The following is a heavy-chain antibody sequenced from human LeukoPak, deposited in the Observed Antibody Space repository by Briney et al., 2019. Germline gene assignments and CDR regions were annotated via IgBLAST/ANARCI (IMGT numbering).Heavy chain of an antibody. CDR2: IKQDGSEN. J-gene: IGHJ6*03. CDR1: EFTFNNYW. D-gene: IGHD3-3*01. CDR3: ARVYTIFGVVIIPVPYYYYYMDV. Sequence: GGSLRLSCAASEFTFNNYWMSWVRQAPGKGLEWVANIKQDGSENYYVDSVKGRFTISRDNAKNSLSLQMNSLRAEDTAVYYCARVYTIFGVVIIPVPYYYYYMDVWGKGTTVTVSS. V-gene: IGHV3-7*01.